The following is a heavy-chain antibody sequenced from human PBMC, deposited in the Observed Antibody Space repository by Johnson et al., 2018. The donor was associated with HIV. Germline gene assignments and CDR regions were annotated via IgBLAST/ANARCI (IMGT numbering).Heavy chain of an antibody. V-gene: IGHV3-30*04. Sequence: QVQLVESGGGVVQPGRSLRLSCAASRFTFSSYSMHWVRQAPGKGLEWVAVLSSDGSTKYYVDYVKGRFTISRDNSKNTLYLQMNSLRTEDTAVYFCVRDRGTVVIWSDAFDMWGQGTLVTVSS. CDR2: LSSDGSTK. D-gene: IGHD3-22*01. CDR3: VRDRGTVVIWSDAFDM. CDR1: RFTFSSYS. J-gene: IGHJ3*02.